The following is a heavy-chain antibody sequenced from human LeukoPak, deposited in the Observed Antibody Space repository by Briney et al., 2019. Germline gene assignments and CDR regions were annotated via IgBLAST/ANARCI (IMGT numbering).Heavy chain of an antibody. CDR1: GFSVSNNY. J-gene: IGHJ6*03. CDR3: AAAYCGGDCYSDNHYCFMDL. Sequence: GGSLRLSCAASGFSVSNNYMSWVRLSPGKGLEWVSAMYITGSTHYADSVKGRFTISRDNSKNALNLQMDSLRVEDTAVYYCAAAYCGGDCYSDNHYCFMDLWGKGTTVTVSS. CDR2: MYITGST. V-gene: IGHV3-53*01. D-gene: IGHD2-21*02.